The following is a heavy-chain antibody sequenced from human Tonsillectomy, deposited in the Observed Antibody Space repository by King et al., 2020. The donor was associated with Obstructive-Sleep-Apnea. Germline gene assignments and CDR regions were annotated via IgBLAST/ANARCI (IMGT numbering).Heavy chain of an antibody. CDR1: GFTFRTYW. V-gene: IGHV3-74*01. CDR3: ACVVIPADSTLYYYYGMDV. J-gene: IGHJ6*02. CDR2: INGDGSIT. D-gene: IGHD2-2*01. Sequence: VQLVESGGGLVQPGGSLRLSCSVSGFTFRTYWMHWVRQAPWKGLVWGSRINGDGSITSYADSGKGRFTSSRDNANNTLYLHMNSLRAEDAAVYYYACVVIPADSTLYYYYGMDVWGQGTTVTVSS.